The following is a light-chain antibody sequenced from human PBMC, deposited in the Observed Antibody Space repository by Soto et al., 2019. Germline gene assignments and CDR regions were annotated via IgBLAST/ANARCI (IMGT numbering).Light chain of an antibody. Sequence: QPVLTQSPSASASLGGSVTLTCTLRSHTTYAIAWHQQQPEKGPRYLMKIYSDGSHNKGDGIPDRFSGSSSGADRYLTISSLQSEDEADYYCQTWDTGIQVFGGGTKLTVL. CDR2: IYSDGSH. CDR3: QTWDTGIQV. J-gene: IGLJ3*02. CDR1: SHTTYA. V-gene: IGLV4-69*02.